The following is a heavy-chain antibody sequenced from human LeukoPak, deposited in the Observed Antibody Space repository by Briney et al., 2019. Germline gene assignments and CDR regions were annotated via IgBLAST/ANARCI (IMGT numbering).Heavy chain of an antibody. CDR2: ISSSGSTI. CDR3: ARGGPRRAWYSSSDYFDY. J-gene: IGHJ4*02. CDR1: GYTFSSYE. D-gene: IGHD6-6*01. Sequence: PRGSLRLSCAASGYTFSSYEMNWVRPALGKGLGRVSYISSSGSTIYYADTVKGGCTISRDNATNSLYMQMNSLRDEDTAVYYCARGGPRRAWYSSSDYFDYWGQGTLVTVS. V-gene: IGHV3-48*03.